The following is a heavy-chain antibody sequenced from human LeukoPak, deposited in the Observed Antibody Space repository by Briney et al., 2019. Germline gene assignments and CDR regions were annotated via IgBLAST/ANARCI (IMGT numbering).Heavy chain of an antibody. J-gene: IGHJ3*02. CDR1: GFTFDDYG. V-gene: IGHV3-20*04. CDR3: ARDKAIAVAGSAFDI. Sequence: GGSLRLSCAASGFTFDDYGMSWVRQAPGKGLEWVSGINWNGGSTGYADSVKGRFTISRDNAKNSLYLQMNSLRAEDTALYYCARDKAIAVAGSAFDIWGQGTMVTVSS. D-gene: IGHD6-19*01. CDR2: INWNGGST.